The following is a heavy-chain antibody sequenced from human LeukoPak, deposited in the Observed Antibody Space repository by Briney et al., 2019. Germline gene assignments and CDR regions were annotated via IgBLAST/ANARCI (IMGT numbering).Heavy chain of an antibody. CDR1: GGSISSSNW. CDR3: ARGTEYYDILTGYRSHDAFDI. D-gene: IGHD3-9*01. V-gene: IGHV4-4*02. CDR2: IYHSGST. J-gene: IGHJ3*02. Sequence: NASGTLSLTCAVSGGSISSSNWWSWVRQPPGKGLEWIGEIYHSGSTNYNPSLKSRVTISVDKSKNQFSLKLSSVTAADTAVYYCARGTEYYDILTGYRSHDAFDIWGQGTMVTVSS.